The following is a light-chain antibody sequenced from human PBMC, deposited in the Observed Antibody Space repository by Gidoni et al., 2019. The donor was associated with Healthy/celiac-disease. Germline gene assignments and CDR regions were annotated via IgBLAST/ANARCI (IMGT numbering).Light chain of an antibody. V-gene: IGLV3-1*01. J-gene: IGLJ2*01. Sequence: SYELTQPPSVSVSPGQTASITCSGDKFGDKYACCYQQKPGQSPVLIIHQDSKRPSGIPERFSGSNSGNTATLTISGTQAMDEADYYCQAWDSSVVFGGGTKLTVL. CDR3: QAWDSSVV. CDR1: KFGDKY. CDR2: QDS.